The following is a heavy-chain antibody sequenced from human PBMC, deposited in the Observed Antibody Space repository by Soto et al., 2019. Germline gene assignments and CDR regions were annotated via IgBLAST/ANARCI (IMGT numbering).Heavy chain of an antibody. CDR1: GFTFSSYG. D-gene: IGHD6-13*01. CDR2: ISYDGSNK. V-gene: IGHV3-30*03. Sequence: GGSLRLSCAASGFTFSSYGMHWVRQAPGKGLEWVAVISYDGSNKYYADSVKGRFTISRDNSKNTLYLQMNSLRAEGTAVYYCHNELEAAAGYWGQGTLVTVSS. J-gene: IGHJ4*02. CDR3: HNELEAAAGY.